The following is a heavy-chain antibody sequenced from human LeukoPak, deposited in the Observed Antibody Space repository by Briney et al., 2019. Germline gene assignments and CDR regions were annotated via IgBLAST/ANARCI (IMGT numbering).Heavy chain of an antibody. CDR2: IYYTGST. V-gene: IGHV4-59*12. Sequence: SETLSLTCTVSGGSISRDYWSWIRQPPGKGLEWIGYIYYTGSTNYNPSLKSRVTISVDTSKNQFSLQLNSVTPEDTAVYYCARGAWSSSWSGDDAFDIWGQGTMVTVSS. CDR1: GGSISRDY. D-gene: IGHD6-13*01. CDR3: ARGAWSSSWSGDDAFDI. J-gene: IGHJ3*02.